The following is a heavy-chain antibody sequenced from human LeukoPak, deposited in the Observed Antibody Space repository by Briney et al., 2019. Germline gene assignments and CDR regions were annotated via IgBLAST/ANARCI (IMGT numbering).Heavy chain of an antibody. J-gene: IGHJ4*02. CDR2: IHTSGGS. Sequence: SETLSLTCTVSGASISHYYWSWIRQTPEKGLEWMGHIHTSGGSSPYPSLKSRLTMSIETSRNQFSLKLTSVTAADTAVYFCARLGSYHDFWGQGALVTVSS. CDR1: GASISHYY. D-gene: IGHD1-26*01. CDR3: ARLGSYHDF. V-gene: IGHV4-4*09.